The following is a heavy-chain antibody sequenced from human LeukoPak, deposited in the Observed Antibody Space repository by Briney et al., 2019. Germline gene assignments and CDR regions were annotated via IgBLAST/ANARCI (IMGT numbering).Heavy chain of an antibody. V-gene: IGHV4-39*07. Sequence: PSETLSLTCTVSGGSISSSSYYWGWIRQPPGKGLEWIGSIYYSGSTYYNPSLKSRVTISVDTSKNQFSLKLSSVTAADTAVYYCARDTSTVTSSSSYYYYYYGMDVWGQGTTVTVSS. D-gene: IGHD4-17*01. J-gene: IGHJ6*02. CDR1: GGSISSSSYY. CDR3: ARDTSTVTSSSSYYYYYYGMDV. CDR2: IYYSGST.